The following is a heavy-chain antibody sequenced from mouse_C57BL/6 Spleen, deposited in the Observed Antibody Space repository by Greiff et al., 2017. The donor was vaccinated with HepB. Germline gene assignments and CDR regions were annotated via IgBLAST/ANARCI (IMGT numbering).Heavy chain of an antibody. CDR2: INPNNGGT. V-gene: IGHV1-18*01. J-gene: IGHJ2*01. D-gene: IGHD3-2*02. Sequence: DVQLQESGPELVKPGASVKIPCKASGYTFTDYNMDWVKQSHGKSLEWIGDINPNNGGTIYNQKFKGKATLTVDKSSSTAYMELRSLTSEDTAVYYCARGVRQLRPYFDYWGQGTTLTVSS. CDR1: GYTFTDYN. CDR3: ARGVRQLRPYFDY.